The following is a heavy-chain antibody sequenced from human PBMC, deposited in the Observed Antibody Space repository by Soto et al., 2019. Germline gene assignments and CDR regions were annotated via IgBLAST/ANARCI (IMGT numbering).Heavy chain of an antibody. CDR1: GYTFINYA. Sequence: QVQLVQSGAEVKKPGASVKVSCKASGYTFINYAMHRVRQAPGQRLEWMGWINPGNGNTKYSQKFQGRVTITRDTSASTAYMELSSLRSEDTAVYYCAREQVVVATTPHWYFDLWGRGTLVTVSS. D-gene: IGHD2-15*01. CDR2: INPGNGNT. V-gene: IGHV1-3*01. CDR3: AREQVVVATTPHWYFDL. J-gene: IGHJ2*01.